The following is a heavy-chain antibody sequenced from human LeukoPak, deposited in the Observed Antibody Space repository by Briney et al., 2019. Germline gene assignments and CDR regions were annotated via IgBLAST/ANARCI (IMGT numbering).Heavy chain of an antibody. D-gene: IGHD2-2*01. V-gene: IGHV5-51*01. CDR1: GYSFTSYW. Sequence: GESLMISCKGSGYSFTSYWIGWVRQMPGKGLEGMGNLYPGDSDTRYSPSFQGQVTSSADNSISTAYLPWSSLNASDTAMYYCARVVVPAAYYYYYGMDVWGQGTTVTVSS. CDR3: ARVVVPAAYYYYYGMDV. J-gene: IGHJ6*02. CDR2: LYPGDSDT.